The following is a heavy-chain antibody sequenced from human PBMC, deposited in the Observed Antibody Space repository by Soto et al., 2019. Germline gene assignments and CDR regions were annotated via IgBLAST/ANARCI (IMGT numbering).Heavy chain of an antibody. Sequence: GRSLRLSCAASGFTFSSYDMRWVRQAPGKGLEWVSTISGSGGSTYYADSVKGRFTVSRDNTRNTLYLQMNSLRAEDTAVYYCAKVVEMNKMTPHCGQGALVTVSS. CDR2: ISGSGGST. V-gene: IGHV3-23*01. CDR3: AKVVEMNKMTPH. J-gene: IGHJ4*02. CDR1: GFTFSSYD. D-gene: IGHD2-15*01.